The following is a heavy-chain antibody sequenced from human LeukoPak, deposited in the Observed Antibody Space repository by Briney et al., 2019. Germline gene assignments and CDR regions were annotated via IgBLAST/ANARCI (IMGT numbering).Heavy chain of an antibody. Sequence: GGSLRLSCAASGFNFASNWMHWVRQTPGKGLMWVSRINSGGSGTSYADSVEGRFTISRNNAKNTLYLQMNSLRAEDTAVYYCARARVVTKWIDYWGQGTLVTVSS. D-gene: IGHD2-21*02. J-gene: IGHJ4*02. CDR2: INSGGSGT. CDR3: ARARVVTKWIDY. V-gene: IGHV3-74*01. CDR1: GFNFASNW.